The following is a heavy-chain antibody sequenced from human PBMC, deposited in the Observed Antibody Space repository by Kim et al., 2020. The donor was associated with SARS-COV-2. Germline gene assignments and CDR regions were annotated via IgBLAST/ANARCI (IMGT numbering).Heavy chain of an antibody. Sequence: WGSLRLSCAASGFTFSSYSMNWVRQAPGKGLEWVSSISSSSSYIYYADSVKGRFTISRDNAKNSLYLQMNSLRAEDTAVYYCARAPNYDILTGYSPYGMDVWGQGTTVTVSS. CDR2: ISSSSSYI. D-gene: IGHD3-9*01. J-gene: IGHJ6*02. CDR1: GFTFSSYS. CDR3: ARAPNYDILTGYSPYGMDV. V-gene: IGHV3-21*01.